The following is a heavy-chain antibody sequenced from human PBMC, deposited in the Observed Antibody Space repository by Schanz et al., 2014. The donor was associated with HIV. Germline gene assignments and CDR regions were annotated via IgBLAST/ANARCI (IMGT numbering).Heavy chain of an antibody. Sequence: QVQLVQSGAEVEKPGSSVKVSCKASGGTFSIYAISWVRQAPGQGLEWMGWISPSNGNTNYAQKFQGRVTMTTDTSTSTAYMDLRSLRSDDTAVYYCAREKTTLNWFDPWGQGTLVTVSS. CDR1: GGTFSIYA. CDR3: AREKTTLNWFDP. J-gene: IGHJ5*02. V-gene: IGHV1-18*01. CDR2: ISPSNGNT.